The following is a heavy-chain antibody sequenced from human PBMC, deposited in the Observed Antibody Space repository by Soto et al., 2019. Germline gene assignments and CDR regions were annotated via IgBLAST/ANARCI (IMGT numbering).Heavy chain of an antibody. D-gene: IGHD6-13*01. CDR2: IIPIFGTA. V-gene: IGHV1-69*01. CDR1: GGTFSSYA. J-gene: IGHJ4*02. CDR3: ARDERGNSSRWYY. Sequence: KFSCKASGGTFSSYAISWVRQAPGQGLEWMGGIIPIFGTANYAQKFQGRVTITADESTSTAYMELSSLRSEDTAVYYCARDERGNSSRWYYWGQGTLVTVSS.